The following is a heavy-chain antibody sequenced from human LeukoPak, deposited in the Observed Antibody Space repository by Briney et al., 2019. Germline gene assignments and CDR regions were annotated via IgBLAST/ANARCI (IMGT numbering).Heavy chain of an antibody. Sequence: GWALRLSFASCGFTFISYAMSWVRQAPWKGLDGVSCICVSGTRTYNADSVKGRFTISRDNPRNTLYLQMNSPRAEDKALYYCAIMHPYYDGNGYWVQWGQGTLVTVSS. CDR1: GFTFISYA. CDR2: ICVSGTRT. D-gene: IGHD3-22*01. V-gene: IGHV3-23*01. CDR3: AIMHPYYDGNGYWVQ. J-gene: IGHJ4*02.